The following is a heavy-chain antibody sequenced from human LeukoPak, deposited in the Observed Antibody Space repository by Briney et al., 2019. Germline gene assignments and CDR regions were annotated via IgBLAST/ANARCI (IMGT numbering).Heavy chain of an antibody. D-gene: IGHD2-2*02. J-gene: IGHJ4*02. CDR3: SRGSYCSSTSCYIDY. V-gene: IGHV3-23*01. CDR2: ISGSAGST. CDR1: GFTFTNYA. Sequence: PGGSLRLSCATSGFTFTNYAMGRVRQAPGKGLEWVSGISGSAGSTYYADSVKGRFTISRDNSKNTLYLQMNSLRAEDTAVYYCSRGSYCSSTSCYIDYWGQGTLVTVAS.